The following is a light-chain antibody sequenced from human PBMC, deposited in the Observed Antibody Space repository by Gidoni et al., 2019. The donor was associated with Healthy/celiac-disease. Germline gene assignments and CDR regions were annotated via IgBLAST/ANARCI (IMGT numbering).Light chain of an antibody. CDR1: QSVSSN. J-gene: IGKJ1*01. Sequence: EIVMKQSPATLSASPGERATLSCRASQSVSSNLAWYQQKPGQAPRLLIYGASTWATGIPSRFSGSGSGTEFTLTISSLQSEDFAVYYCQQYNNWPPWTFGQGTKVEIK. CDR3: QQYNNWPPWT. V-gene: IGKV3-15*01. CDR2: GAS.